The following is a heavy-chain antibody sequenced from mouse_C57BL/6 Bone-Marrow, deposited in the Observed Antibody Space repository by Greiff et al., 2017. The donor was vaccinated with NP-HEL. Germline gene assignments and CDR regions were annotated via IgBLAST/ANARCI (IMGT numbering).Heavy chain of an antibody. J-gene: IGHJ1*03. CDR2: IYPRDGST. Sequence: QVQLQQSDAELVKPGASVKISCKVSGYTFTDHPIHWMKQRPEQGLEWIGYIYPRDGSTKYNEKFKGKATLTADKSSSTAYMQLNSLTSEDSAVYFCARRHYYGRRRSFYWYFDVWGTGTTVTVSS. V-gene: IGHV1-78*01. CDR3: ARRHYYGRRRSFYWYFDV. CDR1: GYTFTDHP. D-gene: IGHD1-1*01.